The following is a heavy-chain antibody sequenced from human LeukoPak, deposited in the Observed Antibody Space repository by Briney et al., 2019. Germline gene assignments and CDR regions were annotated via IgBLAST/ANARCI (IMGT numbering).Heavy chain of an antibody. J-gene: IGHJ4*02. CDR2: TYYRSKWYY. CDR3: TKDLHGDFGISY. D-gene: IGHD2-21*02. CDR1: GDSVSSNSVI. V-gene: IGHV6-1*01. Sequence: SQTLSLTCGISGDSVSSNSVIWNWIRQSPSRGLEWLGRTYYRSKWYYDYAESVKSRITINPDTSKNQVSLQLNSVTPEDAGVYYCTKDLHGDFGISYWDQGTLVTVSS.